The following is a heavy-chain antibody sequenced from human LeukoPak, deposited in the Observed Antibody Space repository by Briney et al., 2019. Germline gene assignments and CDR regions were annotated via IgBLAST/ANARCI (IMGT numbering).Heavy chain of an antibody. J-gene: IGHJ4*02. V-gene: IGHV3-7*01. CDR3: ARVTYYYASGSLAVYYFDY. CDR1: GFTFSTSW. CDR2: IKQEGSEK. Sequence: GGSLRLSCAASGFTFSTSWMTWVRQAPGKGREWVANIKQEGSEKFCVDSVKGRFTISRDNTKNSLYLQMNSLRAEDTAVYYCARVTYYYASGSLAVYYFDYWGQGTLVTVSS. D-gene: IGHD3-10*01.